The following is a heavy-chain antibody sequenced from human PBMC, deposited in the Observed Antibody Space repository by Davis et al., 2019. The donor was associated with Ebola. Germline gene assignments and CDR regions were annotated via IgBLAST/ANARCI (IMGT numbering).Heavy chain of an antibody. CDR1: GFNFDRYA. Sequence: PGGSLRLSCAASGFNFDRYAIHWVRQAPGKGLEWVCVISWDGGRTYYADSVRGRFTVSKDNTKNSLYLQMNSLRAEDSALYYCAQPQSTGDLPDGFDMWGQGTMVTVSS. CDR2: ISWDGGRT. V-gene: IGHV3-43D*03. J-gene: IGHJ3*02. CDR3: AQPQSTGDLPDGFDM. D-gene: IGHD7-27*01.